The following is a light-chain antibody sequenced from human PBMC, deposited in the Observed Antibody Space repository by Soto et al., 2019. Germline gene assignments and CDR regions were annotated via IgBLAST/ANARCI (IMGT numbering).Light chain of an antibody. Sequence: QSAPTQPPSASGSPGQSVTIPCTGTSSDVGDYNYVSWYRQHPGKVPKLLIYEVSKRPSGVPDRFSGSKSGNTASLTVSGLQAEDEADYFCSSYAGNYNLVFGGGTKVTVL. CDR1: SSDVGDYNY. CDR2: EVS. CDR3: SSYAGNYNLV. V-gene: IGLV2-8*01. J-gene: IGLJ2*01.